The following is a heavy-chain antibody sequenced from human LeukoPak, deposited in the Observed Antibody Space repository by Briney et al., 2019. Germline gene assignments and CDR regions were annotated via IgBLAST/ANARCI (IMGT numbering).Heavy chain of an antibody. V-gene: IGHV3-53*01. CDR3: ARYGDDDTPGLN. Sequence: QSGGSLRLSCAASGFTVSSNYMNWVRQAPGKGLEWVSVIYSGGSTYYADSVKGRFTISRGNSKNTLYLQMNSLRAEDTAVYYCARYGDDDTPGLNWGQGTLVTVSS. CDR1: GFTVSSNY. CDR2: IYSGGST. J-gene: IGHJ4*02. D-gene: IGHD4-17*01.